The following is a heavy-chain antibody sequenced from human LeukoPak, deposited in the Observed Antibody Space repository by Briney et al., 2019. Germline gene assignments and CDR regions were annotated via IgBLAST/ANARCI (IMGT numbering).Heavy chain of an antibody. J-gene: IGHJ6*04. V-gene: IGHV4-4*09. Sequence: SETLSLTCTVSGGSISSYYWSWIRQPPGKGLEWIGYIYTSGSTNYNPSLKSRVTISVDTSKNQFSLKLSSVTAADTAVYYCARLGGYCSSTSCQDVWGKGTTVTVSP. D-gene: IGHD2-2*01. CDR2: IYTSGST. CDR1: GGSISSYY. CDR3: ARLGGYCSSTSCQDV.